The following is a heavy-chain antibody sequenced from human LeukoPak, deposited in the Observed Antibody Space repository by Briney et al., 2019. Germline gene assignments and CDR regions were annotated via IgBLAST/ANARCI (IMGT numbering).Heavy chain of an antibody. Sequence: SETLSLTCTVSGGSISSYYWSWIRQPPGKGLEWIGYIYYSGSTNYNPSLKSRVTISVDTSKNQFSLKLSSVTAADTAVYYCARRMTTVKYFDYWGQGTLVTVSS. CDR3: ARRMTTVKYFDY. V-gene: IGHV4-59*08. J-gene: IGHJ4*02. CDR1: GGSISSYY. D-gene: IGHD4-17*01. CDR2: IYYSGST.